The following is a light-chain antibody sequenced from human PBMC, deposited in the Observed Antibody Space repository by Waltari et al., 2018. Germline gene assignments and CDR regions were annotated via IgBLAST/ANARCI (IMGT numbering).Light chain of an antibody. J-gene: IGKJ1*01. CDR2: WAS. CDR3: QQHYSSPPT. CDR1: QSVLYNSNNKNH. Sequence: DIVMTQSPDSLAVSRGDRATLTCKSSQSVLYNSNNKNHLAWYQQKPGQPPKLLIYWASTRESGVPDRFSGSGSGTDFTLTITSLQAEDVAVYYCQQHYSSPPTFGQGTKVEIK. V-gene: IGKV4-1*01.